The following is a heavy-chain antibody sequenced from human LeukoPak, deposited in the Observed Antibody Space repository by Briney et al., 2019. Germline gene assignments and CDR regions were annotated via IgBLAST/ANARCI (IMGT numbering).Heavy chain of an antibody. D-gene: IGHD6-13*01. CDR3: ARHPIETLIAAAGIPLWYFDL. V-gene: IGHV4-31*03. Sequence: PSETLSLTCTVSGGSISSGGYYWSCIRQHPGKGLEWIGYIYYSGSTYYNPSLKSRVTISVDTSKNQFSLKLSSVTAADTAVYYCARHPIETLIAAAGIPLWYFDLWGRGTLVTVSS. J-gene: IGHJ2*01. CDR1: GGSISSGGYY. CDR2: IYYSGST.